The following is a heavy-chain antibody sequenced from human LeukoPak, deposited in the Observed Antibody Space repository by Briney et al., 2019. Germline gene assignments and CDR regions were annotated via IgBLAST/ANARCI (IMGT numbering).Heavy chain of an antibody. CDR3: ARLVDYYDSSGYYLDY. D-gene: IGHD3-22*01. Sequence: SETLSLTCTVSGGSISSYYWSWIRQPPGKGLEWIGYIYCGGSTNYNPSLKSRVTISVDTSKNQFSLKLSSVTAADTAVYYCARLVDYYDSSGYYLDYWGQGTLVTVSS. CDR2: IYCGGST. CDR1: GGSISSYY. J-gene: IGHJ4*02. V-gene: IGHV4-59*08.